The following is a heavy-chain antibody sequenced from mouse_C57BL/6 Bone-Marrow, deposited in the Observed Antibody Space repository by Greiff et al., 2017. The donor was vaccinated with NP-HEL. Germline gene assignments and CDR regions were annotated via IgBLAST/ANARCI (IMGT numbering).Heavy chain of an antibody. Sequence: VQVVESGTELVKPGASVKLSCKASGYTFTSYWMHWVKQRPGQGLEWIGNINPSNGGTNYNEKFKSKATLTVDKSSSTAYMQLSSLTSEDSAVYYCARNYGSSYAMDYWGQGTSVTVSS. J-gene: IGHJ4*01. CDR1: GYTFTSYW. D-gene: IGHD1-1*01. CDR2: INPSNGGT. V-gene: IGHV1-53*01. CDR3: ARNYGSSYAMDY.